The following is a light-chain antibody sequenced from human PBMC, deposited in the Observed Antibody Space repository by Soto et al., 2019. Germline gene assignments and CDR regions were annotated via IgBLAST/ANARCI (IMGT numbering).Light chain of an antibody. CDR3: QQRNSWPIT. Sequence: EIVMTQSPATLSVSPGERATLSCRASQSVSSNLAWYQQKPGQAPRLLIYGASTRAAGIPARFSGSGFGTDFSLTINNLEPEDFAVYYCQQRNSWPITFGQGTRLEIK. CDR2: GAS. V-gene: IGKV3D-15*01. J-gene: IGKJ5*01. CDR1: QSVSSN.